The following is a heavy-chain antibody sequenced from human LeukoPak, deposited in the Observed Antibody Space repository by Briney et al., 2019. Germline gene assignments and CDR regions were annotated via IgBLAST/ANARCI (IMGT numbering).Heavy chain of an antibody. V-gene: IGHV4-39*06. Sequence: SETLSLTCTVSGGSISSSSYSWGWIRQPPGKGPEWIGSIYYSGSTYYNPSLKSRVTISVDTSKNQFTLKPSSVTAADTAVYYCARPRATYDAFDIWGQGTMVTVSS. CDR2: IYYSGST. CDR3: ARPRATYDAFDI. CDR1: GGSISSSSYS. J-gene: IGHJ3*02. D-gene: IGHD1-26*01.